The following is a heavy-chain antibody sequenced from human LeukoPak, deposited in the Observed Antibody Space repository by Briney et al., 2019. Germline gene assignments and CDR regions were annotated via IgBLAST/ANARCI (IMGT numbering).Heavy chain of an antibody. CDR3: ARERYCSGGSCYSGYFDY. V-gene: IGHV3-30-3*01. D-gene: IGHD2-15*01. CDR1: GFTFSSYA. CDR2: ISYDGSNK. J-gene: IGHJ4*02. Sequence: PGRSLRLSCAASGFTFSSYAMHWDRQAPGKGLEWVAVISYDGSNKYYADSVKGRFTISRDNSKNTLYLQMNSLRAEDTAVYYCARERYCSGGSCYSGYFDYWGQGTLVTVSS.